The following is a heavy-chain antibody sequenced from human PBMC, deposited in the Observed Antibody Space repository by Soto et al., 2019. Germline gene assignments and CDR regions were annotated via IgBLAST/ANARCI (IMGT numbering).Heavy chain of an antibody. J-gene: IGHJ6*02. CDR1: GFTFSSYG. Sequence: PGGSLRLSCAASGFTFSSYGMHWARQAPGKGLEWVAVISYDGSNKYYADSVKGRFTISRDNSKNTLYLQMNSLRAEDTAVYYCAKDLEGTAPLLNMDVWGQGTTVTVSS. V-gene: IGHV3-30*18. D-gene: IGHD1-1*01. CDR2: ISYDGSNK. CDR3: AKDLEGTAPLLNMDV.